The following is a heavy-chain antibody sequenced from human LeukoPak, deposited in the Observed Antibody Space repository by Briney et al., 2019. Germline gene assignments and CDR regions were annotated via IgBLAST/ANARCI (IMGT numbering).Heavy chain of an antibody. J-gene: IGHJ5*02. CDR3: ARKTYYYDSSGYYDWFDP. CDR1: GFTFSSYA. CDR2: ISSNGGST. V-gene: IGHV3-64*01. D-gene: IGHD3-22*01. Sequence: GGSLRLSCAASGFTFSSYAMHWVRQAPGKGLEYVSAISSNGGSTYYANSVKGRFTISRDNSKNTLYLQMNSLRAEDTAVYYCARKTYYYDSSGYYDWFDPWGQGTLVTVSS.